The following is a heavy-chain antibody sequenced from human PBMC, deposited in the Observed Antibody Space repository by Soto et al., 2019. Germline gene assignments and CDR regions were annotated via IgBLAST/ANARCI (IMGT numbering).Heavy chain of an antibody. CDR1: GGSISSSSYY. D-gene: IGHD4-17*01. CDR2: IYYSGST. J-gene: IGHJ4*02. Sequence: SETLSLTCTVSGGSISSSSYYWGWIRQPPGKGLEWIGSIYYSGSTYYNPSLKSRVTISVDTSKNQFSLKLSSVTAADTAVYYCARGDYDGFDYWGQGTLVTVSS. CDR3: ARGDYDGFDY. V-gene: IGHV4-39*01.